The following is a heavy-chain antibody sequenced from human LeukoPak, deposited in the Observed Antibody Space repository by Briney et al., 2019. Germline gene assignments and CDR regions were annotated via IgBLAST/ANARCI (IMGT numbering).Heavy chain of an antibody. V-gene: IGHV4-4*02. CDR1: GGSISSSNW. CDR2: IYHSGST. J-gene: IGHJ4*02. D-gene: IGHD4-17*01. CDR3: ARASSRTTGTQGDY. Sequence: SGTLSLTCAVSGGSISSSNWWSWVRQPPGKGLEWIGEIYHSGSTNYNPSLKSRVTISVDRSKNQFSLKLSSVTAADTAVYYCARASSRTTGTQGDYWGQGTLVTVSS.